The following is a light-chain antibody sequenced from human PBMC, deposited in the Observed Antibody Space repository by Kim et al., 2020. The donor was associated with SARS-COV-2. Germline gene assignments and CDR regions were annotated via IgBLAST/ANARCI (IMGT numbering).Light chain of an antibody. V-gene: IGLV10-54*04. CDR2: RNN. J-gene: IGLJ3*02. CDR3: SAWDSSLNVWV. Sequence: QAGLTQPPSVSKGLGQTDTLTCTGNNNNVGNQGAAWLQQHQGHPPKLLSYRNNNRPSGISERFSASRSGDTASLTITGLQPEDETDYYCSAWDSSLNVWVFGGGTKLT. CDR1: NNNVGNQG.